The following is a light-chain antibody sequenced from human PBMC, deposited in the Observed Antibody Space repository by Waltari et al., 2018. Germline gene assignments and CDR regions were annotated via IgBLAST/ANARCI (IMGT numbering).Light chain of an antibody. Sequence: DIQMTQSPSSLSASVGDRVTITCRASQKITTSLNWYQQKLGKAPNLMIYDASSVQSGVPARFRGSGSETDFNLTISSLQPEDFANYYCQQSYRTPPTFGGGTRVEI. CDR1: QKITTS. J-gene: IGKJ4*01. CDR2: DAS. CDR3: QQSYRTPPT. V-gene: IGKV1-39*01.